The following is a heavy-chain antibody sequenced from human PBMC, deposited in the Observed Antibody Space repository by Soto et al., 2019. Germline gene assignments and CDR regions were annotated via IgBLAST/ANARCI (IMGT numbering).Heavy chain of an antibody. Sequence: SVKVSCKASGGTFSSYAISWVRQAPGQGLEWMGGIIPIFGTANYAQKFQGRVTITADKSTSTAYMELSSLRSEDTAVYYCAGYASDIVVVPAANIAARPYGMDIWGQGTTVTVSS. J-gene: IGHJ6*02. V-gene: IGHV1-69*06. CDR1: GGTFSSYA. CDR3: AGYASDIVVVPAANIAARPYGMDI. D-gene: IGHD2-2*01. CDR2: IIPIFGTA.